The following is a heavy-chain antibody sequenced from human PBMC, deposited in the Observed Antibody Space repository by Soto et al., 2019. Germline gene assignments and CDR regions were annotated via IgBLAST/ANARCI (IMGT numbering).Heavy chain of an antibody. CDR1: GYTLTELS. J-gene: IGHJ4*02. Sequence: ASVKVSCKVSGYTLTELSMHCVLQAPGKGLEWMGGFDPEDGETIYAQKFQGRVTMTEDTSTDTAYMELSSLRPEDTAVYYCATGIAAANSPDYWGQGTLVTVSS. V-gene: IGHV1-24*01. D-gene: IGHD6-13*01. CDR3: ATGIAAANSPDY. CDR2: FDPEDGET.